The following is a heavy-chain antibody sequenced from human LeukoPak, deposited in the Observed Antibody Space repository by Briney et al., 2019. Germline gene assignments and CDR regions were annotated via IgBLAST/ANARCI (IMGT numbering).Heavy chain of an antibody. CDR2: INHSGGT. CDR3: ARGNWYFDL. Sequence: PSETLSLTCAVYGGSFSGYDWSWIRQPPGKGLEWIGEINHSGGTNNNPSLKSRVTISVDTSKNQFSLKLNSVTAADTAVYYCARGNWYFDLWGRGSLVTVSS. V-gene: IGHV4-34*01. J-gene: IGHJ2*01. CDR1: GGSFSGYD.